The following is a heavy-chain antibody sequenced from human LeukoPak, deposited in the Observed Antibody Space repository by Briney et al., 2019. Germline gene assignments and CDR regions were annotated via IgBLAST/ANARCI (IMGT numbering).Heavy chain of an antibody. J-gene: IGHJ5*02. CDR3: ARDNAYDFWSGYYNNRFDP. V-gene: IGHV4-59*01. D-gene: IGHD3-3*01. CDR2: IYYSGST. Sequence: PSETLSLTCTVSGGSISSYYWSWIRQPPGKGLEWIGYIYYSGSTNYNPSLKSRVTVSVDTSKNQFSLKLSSVTAADTAVYYCARDNAYDFWSGYYNNRFDPWGQGTLVTVSS. CDR1: GGSISSYY.